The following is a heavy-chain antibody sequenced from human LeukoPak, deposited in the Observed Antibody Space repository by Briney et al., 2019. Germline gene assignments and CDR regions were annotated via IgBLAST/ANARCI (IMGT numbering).Heavy chain of an antibody. V-gene: IGHV1-18*01. CDR2: ISAYNGNT. Sequence: GASVKVSCKASGYTFTSYGISWVRQAPGQGLEWMGWISAYNGNTNYAQKLQGRVTMTTDTSTSTAYMELSILRSEDTAIYYCARGGPVAATHKYFQYWGQGTLVTVSS. D-gene: IGHD6-19*01. CDR3: ARGGPVAATHKYFQY. CDR1: GYTFTSYG. J-gene: IGHJ1*01.